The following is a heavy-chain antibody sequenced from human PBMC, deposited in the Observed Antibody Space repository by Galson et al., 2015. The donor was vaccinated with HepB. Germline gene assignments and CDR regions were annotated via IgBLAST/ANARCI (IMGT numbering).Heavy chain of an antibody. J-gene: IGHJ2*01. D-gene: IGHD7-27*01. Sequence: SLRLSCAASGFFFRTYAMSWVRQAPGKGLEWVSGISDSGTSTFYADSLRGRFTISRDNSKNTLFLQMNSLRVGDTAIYYCATSVRDWGSTFWYLSVWGRGTLVTVSP. CDR1: GFFFRTYA. CDR2: ISDSGTST. V-gene: IGHV3-23*01. CDR3: ATSVRDWGSTFWYLSV.